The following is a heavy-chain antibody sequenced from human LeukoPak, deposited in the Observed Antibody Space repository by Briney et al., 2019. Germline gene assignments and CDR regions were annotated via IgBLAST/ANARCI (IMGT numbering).Heavy chain of an antibody. V-gene: IGHV3-23*01. D-gene: IGHD3-22*01. Sequence: GGSLRLSCAASGFTFSSYAMSWVRPAPGKGVEGVSAISGSGGSTYYADSVKGRFTISRDNSKNTLYLQMNSLRAEDTAVYYCAKDLVDYDSSQYNWFDRWGQGTLVTVSS. CDR3: AKDLVDYDSSQYNWFDR. CDR1: GFTFSSYA. J-gene: IGHJ5*02. CDR2: ISGSGGST.